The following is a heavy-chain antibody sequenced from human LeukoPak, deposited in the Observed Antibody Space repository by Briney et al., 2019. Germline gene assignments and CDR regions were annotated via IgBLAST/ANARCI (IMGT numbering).Heavy chain of an antibody. CDR2: ISSDGSTT. Sequence: GGALRLSCVASGFAFSSYCMHWVRQPPGKGLVWVSRISSDGSTTRYADSVKGRFTISRDNAKNTLYLQMNSLRAEDTAVYYCTRSHYYDSSGYYFSYGMDVWGQGTTVTVSS. CDR1: GFAFSSYC. D-gene: IGHD3-22*01. V-gene: IGHV3-74*01. J-gene: IGHJ6*02. CDR3: TRSHYYDSSGYYFSYGMDV.